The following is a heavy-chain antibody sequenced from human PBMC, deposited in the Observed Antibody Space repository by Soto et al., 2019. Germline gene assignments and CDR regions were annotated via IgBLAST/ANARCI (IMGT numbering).Heavy chain of an antibody. CDR1: GYTFTTYD. V-gene: IGHV1-8*01. J-gene: IGHJ5*02. CDR3: VRASYDVLTGYYGWFDP. Sequence: ASVKVSCKASGYTFTTYDIHWVRQAPGQGLEWMGWMNPENGNTGQAQKFQGRVTMTSDTSEGTTSMELSSLGYEDTAVYYCVRASYDVLTGYYGWFDPWGQGTLVTVSS. D-gene: IGHD3-9*01. CDR2: MNPENGNT.